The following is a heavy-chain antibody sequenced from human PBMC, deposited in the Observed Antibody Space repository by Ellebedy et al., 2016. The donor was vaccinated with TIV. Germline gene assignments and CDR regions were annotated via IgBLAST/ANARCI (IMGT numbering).Heavy chain of an antibody. CDR1: GFRYKSYW. J-gene: IGHJ4*02. CDR2: INEDGSGK. D-gene: IGHD3-10*01. V-gene: IGHV3-7*03. Sequence: GESLKISXEASGFRYKSYWMSWVRQAPGKGLEWVANINEDGSGKNYVGSVRGRFTISRDNAENSLYLQMNSLRAEDTAIYYCARDGTLNRGSDYWGQGILVTVSS. CDR3: ARDGTLNRGSDY.